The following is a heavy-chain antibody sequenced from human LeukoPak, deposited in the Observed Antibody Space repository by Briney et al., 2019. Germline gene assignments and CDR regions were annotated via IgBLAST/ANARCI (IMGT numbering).Heavy chain of an antibody. V-gene: IGHV3-30*02. CDR2: IRYDGSNK. J-gene: IGHJ4*02. CDR3: ARGGSVVVPAAMDY. Sequence: PGGSLRLSCAASGFTFSSYGMHWVRQAPGKGLEWVAFIRYDGSNKYYADSVKGRFTISRDNSKNTLYLQMNSLRAEDTAVYYCARGGSVVVPAAMDYWGQGTLVTVSS. D-gene: IGHD2-2*01. CDR1: GFTFSSYG.